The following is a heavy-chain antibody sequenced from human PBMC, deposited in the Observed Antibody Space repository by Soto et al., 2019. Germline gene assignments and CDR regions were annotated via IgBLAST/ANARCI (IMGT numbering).Heavy chain of an antibody. CDR2: IYYSGST. Sequence: SETLSLTCTVSGGSISSYYWSWIRQPPGKGLEWIGYIYYSGSTYYNPSLKSRVTISVDTSKNQFSLRLSSVTAADTAVYYCARDRRSRGGMVRGVIRVFGYWGQGTLVTVSS. D-gene: IGHD3-10*01. CDR3: ARDRRSRGGMVRGVIRVFGY. CDR1: GGSISSYY. J-gene: IGHJ4*02. V-gene: IGHV4-59*12.